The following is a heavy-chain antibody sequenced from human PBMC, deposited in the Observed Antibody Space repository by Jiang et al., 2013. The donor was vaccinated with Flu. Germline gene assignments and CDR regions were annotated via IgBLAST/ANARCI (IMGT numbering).Heavy chain of an antibody. CDR3: ARVGGRGYTYGTFDY. J-gene: IGHJ4*02. Sequence: SGAEVKTPGTSVTVPCKASGYTFSDYYIHWARQAPGQGLEWMGWINCKSGATKYAQNFQGRVTLTRDTSISTAYMDLSRLTSDDTAVYYCARVGGRGYTYGTFDYWGQGTLVTVSS. CDR1: GYTFSDYY. V-gene: IGHV1-2*02. CDR2: INCKSGAT. D-gene: IGHD5-18*01.